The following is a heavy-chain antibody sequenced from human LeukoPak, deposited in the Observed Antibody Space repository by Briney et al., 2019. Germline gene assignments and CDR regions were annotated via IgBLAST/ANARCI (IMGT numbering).Heavy chain of an antibody. CDR2: ISYDGSNK. J-gene: IGHJ5*02. CDR1: GFTFSAYA. V-gene: IGHV3-30*03. Sequence: GRSLRLSCAASGFTFSAYAMHWVRQAPGKGLEWVAVISYDGSNKNYADSVKGRFTISRDNSKNTLYLQMNSLRPEDTALYYCARDYSSSSSEWFGPWGQGTLVTVSS. CDR3: ARDYSSSSSEWFGP. D-gene: IGHD6-6*01.